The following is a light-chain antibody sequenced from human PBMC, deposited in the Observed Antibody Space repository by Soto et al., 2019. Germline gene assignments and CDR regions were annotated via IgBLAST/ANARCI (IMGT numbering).Light chain of an antibody. CDR2: DVS. CDR1: SGDIGGYNY. Sequence: QSVLTQPASVSRSPGQSITIFCTGTSGDIGGYNYVSWYQQHPGKAPKLMIYDVSNRPSGVSNRFSGSKSGNPASLTISGLQAEDEADYYCSSYTSSSTPYVFGTGTKVPVL. J-gene: IGLJ1*01. V-gene: IGLV2-14*01. CDR3: SSYTSSSTPYV.